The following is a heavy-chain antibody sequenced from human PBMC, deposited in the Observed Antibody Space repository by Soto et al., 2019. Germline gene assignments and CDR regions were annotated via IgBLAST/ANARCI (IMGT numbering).Heavy chain of an antibody. V-gene: IGHV4-39*01. J-gene: IGHJ6*02. CDR2: LFYTGHT. D-gene: IGHD3-10*01. CDR1: GRSKSNADYF. CDR3: ARVSGIYYYGMDV. Sequence: PSETLSLACTVSGRSKSNADYFLGLIRQTPWSDLQWIGSLFYTGHTYYNPSLLSRVTISADTSKNQFFLRLTSVTAADTGVYYCARVSGIYYYGMDVWGQGTTVT.